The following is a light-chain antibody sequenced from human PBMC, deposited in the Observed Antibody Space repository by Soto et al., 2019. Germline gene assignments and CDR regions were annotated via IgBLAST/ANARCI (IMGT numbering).Light chain of an antibody. CDR2: GAS. Sequence: EIVFTQSPGTLSLSPGERATLSCRASQSVSSSYLAWYQQKPGQAPRLLIYGASSRATGIPDRFSGSGSGTDSILTISRLEPEDFAVYYCQHYDNTPPSVTFGPGTKVDIK. J-gene: IGKJ3*01. CDR1: QSVSSSY. V-gene: IGKV3-20*01. CDR3: QHYDNTPPSVT.